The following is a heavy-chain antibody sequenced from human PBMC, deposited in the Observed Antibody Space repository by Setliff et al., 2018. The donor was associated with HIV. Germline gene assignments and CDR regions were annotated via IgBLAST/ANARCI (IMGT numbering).Heavy chain of an antibody. CDR2: LYYTGRA. Sequence: SETLSLTCTVSGGSINNYFWSWIRQPPGKGLEWLGCLYYTGRANYNPSLKRRLTVSVDTSKNQFSLKLSSVTAADTAVYYCARDGYNYKKGTSYMDVWGKGTTVTVSS. J-gene: IGHJ6*03. V-gene: IGHV4-59*01. D-gene: IGHD5-12*01. CDR3: ARDGYNYKKGTSYMDV. CDR1: GGSINNYF.